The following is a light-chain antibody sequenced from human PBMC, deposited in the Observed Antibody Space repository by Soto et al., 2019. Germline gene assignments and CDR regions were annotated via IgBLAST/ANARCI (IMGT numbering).Light chain of an antibody. J-gene: IGKJ4*01. V-gene: IGKV3-11*01. CDR2: DAS. Sequence: EIVLTQSPATLSLSPGERATLSCRASQSVSSYLAWYQQKPGQAPRLLIYDASNGATGIPARFSGSGSGTDFTLTISNLEPEDFAVYYCQQRSNWPLPFGGGTKV. CDR1: QSVSSY. CDR3: QQRSNWPLP.